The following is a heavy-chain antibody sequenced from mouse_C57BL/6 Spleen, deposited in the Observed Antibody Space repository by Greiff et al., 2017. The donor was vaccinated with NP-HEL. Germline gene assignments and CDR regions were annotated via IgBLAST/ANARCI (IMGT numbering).Heavy chain of an antibody. CDR2: ISSGSSTI. CDR1: GFTFSDYG. Sequence: EVHLVESGGGLVKPGGSLKLSCAASGFTFSDYGMHWVRQAPEKGLEWVAYISSGSSTIYYADTVKGRFTISRDNAKNTLFLQMTSLRSEDTAMYYVARPIYDGYYVDYWGQGTSVTVSS. J-gene: IGHJ4*01. V-gene: IGHV5-17*01. CDR3: ARPIYDGYYVDY. D-gene: IGHD2-3*01.